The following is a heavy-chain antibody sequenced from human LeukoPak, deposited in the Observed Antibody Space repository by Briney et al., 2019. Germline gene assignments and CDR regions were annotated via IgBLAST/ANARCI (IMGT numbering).Heavy chain of an antibody. J-gene: IGHJ3*02. CDR1: GFTFSSYS. V-gene: IGHV4-34*01. CDR2: INHSGST. CDR3: ARARGRRAFDI. D-gene: IGHD6-6*01. Sequence: GSLRLSCAASGFTFSSYSMNWVRQPPGKGLEWIGEINHSGSTNYNPSLKSRVTISVDTSKNQFSLKLSSVTAADTAVYYCARARGRRAFDIWGQGTMVTVSS.